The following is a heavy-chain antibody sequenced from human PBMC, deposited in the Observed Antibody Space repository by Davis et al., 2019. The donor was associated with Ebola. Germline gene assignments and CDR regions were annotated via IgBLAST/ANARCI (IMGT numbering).Heavy chain of an antibody. CDR2: IYYSGST. V-gene: IGHV4-61*08. Sequence: PSETLSLTCTVSGGSISSGAYYWSWIRQPPGKGLEWTGYIYYSGSTNYNPSLKSRVTISVDTSKNQFSLKLSSVTAADTAVYYCAREERSIVYYGMDVWGQGTTVTVSS. D-gene: IGHD1-26*01. CDR3: AREERSIVYYGMDV. J-gene: IGHJ6*02. CDR1: GGSISSGAYY.